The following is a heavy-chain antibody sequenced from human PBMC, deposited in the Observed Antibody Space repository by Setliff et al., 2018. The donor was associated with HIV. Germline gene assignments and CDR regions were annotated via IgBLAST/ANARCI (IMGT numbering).Heavy chain of an antibody. CDR3: ASAPLYFYDGSGYLKY. CDR1: NGSFSGYY. D-gene: IGHD3-22*01. CDR2: IDHSGAT. J-gene: IGHJ4*02. V-gene: IGHV4-34*01. Sequence: LSLTCAVYNGSFSGYYWSWIRQPPGKGLEWIGEIDHSGATNYNPSLRSRVTLSVDTSKNQVSLKLGSVTAADTAVYFCASAPLYFYDGSGYLKYWGQGSQVTVSS.